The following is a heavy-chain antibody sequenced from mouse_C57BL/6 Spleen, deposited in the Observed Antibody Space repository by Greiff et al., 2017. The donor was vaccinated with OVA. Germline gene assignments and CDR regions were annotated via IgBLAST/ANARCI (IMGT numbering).Heavy chain of an antibody. J-gene: IGHJ4*01. CDR1: GFSLTSYG. V-gene: IGHV2-2*01. D-gene: IGHD1-1*01. CDR2: IWSGGST. Sequence: VMLVESGPGLVQPSQSLSITCTVSGFSLTSYGVHWVRQSPGKGLEWLGVIWSGGSTDYNAAFISRLSISKDNSKSQVFFKMNRLQADDTAIYYCARKRNYYGSSYDYAMDYWGQGTSVTVSS. CDR3: ARKRNYYGSSYDYAMDY.